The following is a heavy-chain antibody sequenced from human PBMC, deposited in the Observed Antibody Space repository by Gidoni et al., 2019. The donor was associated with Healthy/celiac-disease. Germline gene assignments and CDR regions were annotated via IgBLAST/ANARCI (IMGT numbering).Heavy chain of an antibody. J-gene: IGHJ5*02. CDR2: IYYSGST. CDR3: AREGGYYDILTGYSDNWFDP. Sequence: QVHLQESGPGLVKPSETLSLTCTVSVGSISIYYWSWIRQPPGKGLEWIGYIYYSGSTHYNPSLKSRVTISGDTSKNQFSLKLSSVTAADTAVYYCAREGGYYDILTGYSDNWFDPWGQGTLVTVSS. V-gene: IGHV4-59*01. CDR1: VGSISIYY. D-gene: IGHD3-9*01.